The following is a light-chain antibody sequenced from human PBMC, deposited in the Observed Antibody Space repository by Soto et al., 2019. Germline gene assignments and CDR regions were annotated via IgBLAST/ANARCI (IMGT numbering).Light chain of an antibody. V-gene: IGKV1-5*01. CDR3: QQYNTYST. CDR2: DAS. J-gene: IGKJ1*01. Sequence: DIQMTQSPPTLSASVGDRVTITCRASQIISSWLAWYQQKPGKAPKLLIYDASSLESGVPSRFSGSGSGTEFTLTISSLQPDDFATYYCQQYNTYSTFGQGTKVEIK. CDR1: QIISSW.